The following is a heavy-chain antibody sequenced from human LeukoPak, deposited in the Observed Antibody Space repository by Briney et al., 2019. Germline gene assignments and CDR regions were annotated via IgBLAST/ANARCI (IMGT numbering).Heavy chain of an antibody. Sequence: ASVKVSCKASGYTFTSYDINWVRQATGQGLEWMGWMHPNSGNTGYAQNFQGRVTMTRNTSISTAYMELSSLRSEDTAVYYCARLSSGWYVHYFDYWGQGTLVTASS. J-gene: IGHJ4*02. V-gene: IGHV1-8*01. D-gene: IGHD6-19*01. CDR2: MHPNSGNT. CDR1: GYTFTSYD. CDR3: ARLSSGWYVHYFDY.